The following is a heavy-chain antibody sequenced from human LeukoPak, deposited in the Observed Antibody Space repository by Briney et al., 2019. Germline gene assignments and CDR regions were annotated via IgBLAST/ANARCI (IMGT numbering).Heavy chain of an antibody. CDR2: IYTSGST. CDR1: GGSFSGYY. J-gene: IGHJ3*02. V-gene: IGHV4-59*10. Sequence: SETLSLTCAVYGGSFSGYYWSWIRQPAGKGLEWIGRIYTSGSTNYNPSLKSRVTISVDTSKNQFSLKLSSVTAADTAVYYCAGGGLPYSYGPHDAFDIWGQGTMVTVSS. CDR3: AGGGLPYSYGPHDAFDI. D-gene: IGHD5-18*01.